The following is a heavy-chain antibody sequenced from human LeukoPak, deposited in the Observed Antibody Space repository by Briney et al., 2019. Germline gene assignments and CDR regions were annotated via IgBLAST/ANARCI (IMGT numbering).Heavy chain of an antibody. D-gene: IGHD3-3*01. CDR3: ANSFWSGFYYMDV. V-gene: IGHV3-23*01. CDR1: GLTFRSYA. Sequence: PGGSLRLSCAVSGLTFRSYAMGWVRKAQGKGLGWVSAISDSGGNTYYADSVKGRFTISRDNSKNTLYLQMNSLRAEDTAVYYCANSFWSGFYYMDVWGKGTTVTVSS. J-gene: IGHJ6*03. CDR2: ISDSGGNT.